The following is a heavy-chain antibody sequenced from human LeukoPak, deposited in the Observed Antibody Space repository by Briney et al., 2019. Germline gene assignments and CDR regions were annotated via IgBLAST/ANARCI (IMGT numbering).Heavy chain of an antibody. Sequence: ASVKVSCKASGYTFSGCYMHWVRQAPGQGLEWMGWINPNSGGTNYAQKFQGRVTMTRDSSISTAYMELSRLRSDDAAVYYCASSSYFDLDAFDIWGQGTMVTVSS. D-gene: IGHD2-2*01. CDR3: ASSSYFDLDAFDI. CDR2: INPNSGGT. CDR1: GYTFSGCY. J-gene: IGHJ3*02. V-gene: IGHV1-2*02.